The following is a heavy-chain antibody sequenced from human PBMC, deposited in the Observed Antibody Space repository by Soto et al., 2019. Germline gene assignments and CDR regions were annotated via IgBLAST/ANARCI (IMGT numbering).Heavy chain of an antibody. CDR1: GYTFTGYY. CDR3: ARARLGTYYYDSSSRPLDY. V-gene: IGHV1-2*04. D-gene: IGHD3-22*01. CDR2: INPNSGGT. J-gene: IGHJ4*02. Sequence: GASVKVSCKASGYTFTGYYMHWVRQAPGQGLEWMGWINPNSGGTNYAQKFQGWVTMTRDTSISTAYMELSRLRSDDTAVYYCARARLGTYYYDSSSRPLDYWGQGTLVTVSS.